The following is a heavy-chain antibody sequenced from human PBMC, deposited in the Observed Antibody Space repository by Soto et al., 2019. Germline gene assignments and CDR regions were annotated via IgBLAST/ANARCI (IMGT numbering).Heavy chain of an antibody. V-gene: IGHV5-51*01. CDR1: GYSFTSYW. CDR3: ARHPNSGSDYYYGMDV. J-gene: IGHJ6*02. CDR2: IYPGDSDT. D-gene: IGHD6-19*01. Sequence: EVQLVQSGAEVKKPGESLKISCKGSGYSFTSYWIGWVRQMPGKGLDWMGIIYPGDSDTRYSPSFQGQVTISADKSISTAYLQWSSLKASDTAMYDCARHPNSGSDYYYGMDVWGQGTTVTVSS.